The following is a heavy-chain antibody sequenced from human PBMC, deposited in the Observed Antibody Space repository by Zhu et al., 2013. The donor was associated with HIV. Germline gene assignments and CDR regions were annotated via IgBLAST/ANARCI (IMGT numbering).Heavy chain of an antibody. D-gene: IGHD3-9*01. CDR1: GYSFSDHH. CDR3: ARDPSTRYYTDV. Sequence: QVQLLQSGAEVKEPGASVKVSCKASGYSFSDHHIHWVRQAPGKGIEWMGWINPKNGGTKMAQTFQGRVIMTRDTSVNTVYMELRSLTSDDTAVYYCARDPSTRYYTDVWGKGTTVIVSS. CDR2: INPKNGGT. V-gene: IGHV1-2*02. J-gene: IGHJ6*03.